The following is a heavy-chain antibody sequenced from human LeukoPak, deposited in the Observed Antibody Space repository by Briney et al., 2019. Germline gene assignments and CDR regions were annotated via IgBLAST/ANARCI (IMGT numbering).Heavy chain of an antibody. V-gene: IGHV3-9*01. CDR2: ISWNSGSI. D-gene: IGHD3-10*01. J-gene: IGHJ4*02. CDR1: GFTFDDYA. Sequence: GGSLRLSCAASGFTFDDYAMHWVRQAPGKGLEWVSGISWNSGSIGYADSVKGRFTISRDNAKNSLYLQMNSLRAEDTALYYCAKDNSISFYYGSGGYYKNYFDYWGQGTLVTVSS. CDR3: AKDNSISFYYGSGGYYKNYFDY.